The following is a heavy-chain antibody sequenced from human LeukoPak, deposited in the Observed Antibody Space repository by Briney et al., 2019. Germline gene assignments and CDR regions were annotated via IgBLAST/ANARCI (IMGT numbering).Heavy chain of an antibody. V-gene: IGHV1-69*08. J-gene: IGHJ4*02. D-gene: IGHD3-22*01. CDR1: GGTFSSYT. CDR2: IIPILDTA. Sequence: SVKVSCKASGGTFSSYTISWVRQAPGQGLEWMGRIIPILDTAKYAQKFQGRVTITADKSTSTAYMELSSLRSEDTAMYYCARDRENTYYYDSSTYSFDYWGQGTLVTVSS. CDR3: ARDRENTYYYDSSTYSFDY.